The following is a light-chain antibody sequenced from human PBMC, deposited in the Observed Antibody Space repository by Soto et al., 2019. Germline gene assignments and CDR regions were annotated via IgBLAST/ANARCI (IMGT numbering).Light chain of an antibody. CDR3: SSYAASNNFV. CDR1: SSDVGGYNY. CDR2: EVT. Sequence: QSVLTQPPSASGSPGQSVTISCTGTSSDVGGYNYVSWYQQHPGKAPKLMIYEVTKRPSGVPDRFSGSKSGNTASLTVSGLQAEDEADYYYSSYAASNNFVFGGGTKLTVL. J-gene: IGLJ2*01. V-gene: IGLV2-8*01.